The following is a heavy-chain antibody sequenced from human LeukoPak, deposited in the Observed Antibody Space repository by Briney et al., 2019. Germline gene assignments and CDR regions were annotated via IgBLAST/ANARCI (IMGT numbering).Heavy chain of an antibody. CDR3: AKYGSGSYYNFREPRAYIGDNNWFDP. CDR1: GGSISLSYYY. V-gene: IGHV4-39*07. Sequence: SETLSLTCSVSGGSISLSYYYWGWIRQPPGKALEWIGSVYYSGTTSYNPSLKSRVTISVDTSKNQFSLKLSSVTAADTAVYYCAKYGSGSYYNFREPRAYIGDNNWFDPWGQGTLVTVSS. J-gene: IGHJ5*02. D-gene: IGHD3-10*01. CDR2: VYYSGTT.